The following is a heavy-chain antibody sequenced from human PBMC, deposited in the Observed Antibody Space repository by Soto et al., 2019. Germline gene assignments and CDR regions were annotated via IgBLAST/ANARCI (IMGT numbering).Heavy chain of an antibody. CDR3: AKGGATYRLLTRDY. V-gene: IGHV3-23*01. J-gene: IGHJ4*02. CDR2: VTGSATNI. D-gene: IGHD3-9*01. Sequence: EVHLLESGGGLIQPGGSLRLSCAASGFTFGDCAMSWVRQAPGKGLEWVATVTGSATNIYYTDSVKGRFAVSRDNSRDTLYLQMNRLTAEDTAVYYCAKGGATYRLLTRDYWGQGTLVTVSS. CDR1: GFTFGDCA.